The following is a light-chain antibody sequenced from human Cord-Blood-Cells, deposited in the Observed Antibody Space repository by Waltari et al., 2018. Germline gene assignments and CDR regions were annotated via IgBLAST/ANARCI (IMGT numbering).Light chain of an antibody. CDR1: SSDVGSYNL. V-gene: IGLV2-23*01. CDR3: CSYAGSSTGV. Sequence: QSALTQPASVSGSPGQSITISCTGTSSDVGSYNLVSWYQQHPGKAPKLIIYEGSKQPSGVSNRFSGSKSGNTASLTTSWLQAEDEADYYCCSYAGSSTGVFGGGTKLTVL. CDR2: EGS. J-gene: IGLJ3*02.